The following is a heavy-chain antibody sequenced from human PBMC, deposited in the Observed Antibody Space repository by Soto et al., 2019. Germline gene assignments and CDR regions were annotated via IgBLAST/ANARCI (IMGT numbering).Heavy chain of an antibody. CDR1: GGSVSNSNCY. CDR2: VYYRGRS. J-gene: IGHJ4*02. CDR3: VSQRTSVLTQAYFDY. D-gene: IGHD2-8*01. V-gene: IGHV4-39*01. Sequence: SETLSLTCTVSGGSVSNSNCYWGWIRQSPGKGLEWIGSVYYRGRSYSKSSVKSRVTISVDTSKNQFSLNLNSVTASDTAVYFCVSQRTSVLTQAYFDYWGPGALVTVSS.